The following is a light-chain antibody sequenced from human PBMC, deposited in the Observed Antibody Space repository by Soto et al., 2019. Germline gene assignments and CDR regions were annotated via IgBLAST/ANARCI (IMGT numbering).Light chain of an antibody. CDR1: QRVSSSY. J-gene: IGKJ3*01. CDR3: QQYGSSFT. V-gene: IGKV3-20*01. CDR2: GAS. Sequence: EIVLTQSPATLSLSPGDRATLSCRASQRVSSSYLAWYQQKPGQAPRLLIYGASSRATGIPDRFSGSGSGTDFTLTISRLEPEDFAVYYCQQYGSSFTFGPGTKVDIK.